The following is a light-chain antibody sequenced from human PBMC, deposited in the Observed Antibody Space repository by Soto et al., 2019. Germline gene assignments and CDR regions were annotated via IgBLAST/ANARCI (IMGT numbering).Light chain of an antibody. J-gene: IGKJ1*01. V-gene: IGKV1-12*01. CDR1: QDITRW. Sequence: DIQMTQSPSSVSGSVGDRVTITCRASQDITRWLAWYQQKPGKAPKLLIYGASSLQSGVPSRFSGSGSETDFTLTISSLQPEDSATYYCQQYNSYTWTFGQGTKVDI. CDR2: GAS. CDR3: QQYNSYTWT.